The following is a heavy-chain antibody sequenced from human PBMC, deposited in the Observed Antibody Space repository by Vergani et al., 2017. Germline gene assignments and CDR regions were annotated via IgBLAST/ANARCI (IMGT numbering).Heavy chain of an antibody. V-gene: IGHV4-30-2*01. CDR3: ARASXRALVGYYYYMDV. D-gene: IGHD3-16*02. J-gene: IGHJ6*03. Sequence: QLQLQESGSGLVKPSQTLALTCAVSGDSITNGGFSWNWIRQPPGKGPEWIGYIFPSGNSDYNPSLKNRVSISLDKSKNQFSLWVNSVTAADTAVYFCARASXRALVGYYYYMDVWGKGKTVVVSS. CDR2: IFPSGNS. CDR1: GDSITNGGFS.